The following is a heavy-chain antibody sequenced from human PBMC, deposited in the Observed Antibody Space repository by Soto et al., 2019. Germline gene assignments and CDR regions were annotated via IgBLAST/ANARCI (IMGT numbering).Heavy chain of an antibody. Sequence: PSETLSLTCTVSGGSISSYYWSWIRQPPGKGLEWIGYIYYSGSTNYNPSLKSRVTISVDTSKNQFSLKLSSVTAADTAVYYCARHRSGSSGWYSTNYYYYYMDVWGKGTTVTVSS. V-gene: IGHV4-59*01. CDR1: GGSISSYY. CDR3: ARHRSGSSGWYSTNYYYYYMDV. D-gene: IGHD6-19*01. J-gene: IGHJ6*03. CDR2: IYYSGST.